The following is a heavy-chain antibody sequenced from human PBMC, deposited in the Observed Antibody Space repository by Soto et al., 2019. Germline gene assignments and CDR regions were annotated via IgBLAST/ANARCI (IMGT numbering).Heavy chain of an antibody. V-gene: IGHV2-26*04. CDR3: ASTYSTSWYWFDP. Sequence: QVTVKESGPVLVKPTETLTLTCTVSGFSLSNAGLGVSWIRQPPGEALEWLAHIFSNDEKSYSTSLKSRHTISKDTSKSQVVLTMTNMDPVDTATYYCASTYSTSWYWFDPWGQGTLVTVSS. CDR1: GFSLSNAGLG. J-gene: IGHJ5*02. CDR2: IFSNDEK. D-gene: IGHD6-13*01.